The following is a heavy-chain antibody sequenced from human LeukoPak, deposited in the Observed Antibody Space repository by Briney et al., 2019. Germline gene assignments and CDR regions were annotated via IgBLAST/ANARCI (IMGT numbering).Heavy chain of an antibody. V-gene: IGHV1-69*05. J-gene: IGHJ3*02. D-gene: IGHD2-2*01. CDR3: ASASKVPAAIRPDDAFDI. Sequence: SVKVSCKAFGGTFSSYAISWVRRAPGQGLEWMGGIIPIFGTANYAQKFQGRVTITTDKSTSTAYMELSSLRSEDTAVYYCASASKVPAAIRPDDAFDIWGQGTMVTVSS. CDR1: GGTFSSYA. CDR2: IIPIFGTA.